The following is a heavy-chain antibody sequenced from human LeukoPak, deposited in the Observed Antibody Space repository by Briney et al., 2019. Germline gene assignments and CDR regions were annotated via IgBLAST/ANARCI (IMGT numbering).Heavy chain of an antibody. J-gene: IGHJ4*02. D-gene: IGHD3-3*01. CDR3: ARRRDFFDC. V-gene: IGHV3-11*01. CDR2: ISSSGSTI. Sequence: GESLRLSCAASGFTFSDYYISWIRQAPGKGLEWISYISSSGSTIYYADSVKGRFTMSRDNAKSSLYLQVNSLRAEDTAIYYCARRRDFFDCWGQGTLVTVSS. CDR1: GFTFSDYY.